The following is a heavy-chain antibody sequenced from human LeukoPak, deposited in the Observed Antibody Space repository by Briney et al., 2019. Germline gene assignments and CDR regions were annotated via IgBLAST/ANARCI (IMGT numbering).Heavy chain of an antibody. CDR2: IIPIFGTA. CDR3: ARDYGVGSTMFDYY. CDR1: GGTFSSYA. J-gene: IGHJ4*02. V-gene: IGHV1-69*13. D-gene: IGHD1-26*01. Sequence: ASVKVSCKASGGTFSSYAISWVRQAPGQGLEWMGGIIPIFGTANYAQKFQGRVTITADESTSTAYMELSSLRSDDTAVYYCARDYGVGSTMFDYYWGQGTLVTVSS.